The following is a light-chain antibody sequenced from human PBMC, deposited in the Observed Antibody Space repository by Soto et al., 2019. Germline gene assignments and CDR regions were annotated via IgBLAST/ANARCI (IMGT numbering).Light chain of an antibody. CDR3: NSYTTSSPYVV. CDR1: SSDVGGYNY. Sequence: QSALTQPASVSGSPGQSTTISCTGTSSDVGGYNYVSWYQQHPGKAPKLMIYEVTNQPSGVSDRFSGSKSGNTASLTISGLQAEDEADYYCNSYTTSSPYVVFGGGTKVTVL. J-gene: IGLJ2*01. V-gene: IGLV2-14*01. CDR2: EVT.